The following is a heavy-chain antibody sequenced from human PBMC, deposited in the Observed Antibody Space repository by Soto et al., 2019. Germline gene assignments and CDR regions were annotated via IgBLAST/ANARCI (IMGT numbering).Heavy chain of an antibody. D-gene: IGHD4-17*01. J-gene: IGHJ6*02. CDR1: GYTFTDHY. Sequence: QVQLVQSGAEVKKPGASVKVSYVASGYTFTDHYIHWVRQAPGQGLEWMGWINPHSGDTIYAQKFQGRVTLTRDTSISTAYMEVSRLRSDDTAVYYCARGRTVNFYGMDVWGQGTTVTVSS. CDR3: ARGRTVNFYGMDV. V-gene: IGHV1-2*02. CDR2: INPHSGDT.